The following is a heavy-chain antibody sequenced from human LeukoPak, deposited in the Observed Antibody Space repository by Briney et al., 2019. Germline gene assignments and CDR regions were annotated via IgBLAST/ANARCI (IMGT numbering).Heavy chain of an antibody. Sequence: PGGSLRLSCTASGFTFINYSMNWVRQAPGKGLEWVSSISTNSAFIYYADSVRGRFTISRDNSKSTLSLQMNSLRAEDTAIYYCATYRQVLLPFESWGQGTLVTVSS. D-gene: IGHD2-8*02. J-gene: IGHJ4*02. CDR3: ATYRQVLLPFES. V-gene: IGHV3-21*04. CDR2: ISTNSAFI. CDR1: GFTFINYS.